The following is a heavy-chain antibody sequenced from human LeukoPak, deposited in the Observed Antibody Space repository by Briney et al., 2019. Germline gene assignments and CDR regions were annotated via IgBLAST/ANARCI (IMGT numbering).Heavy chain of an antibody. CDR1: GYTFTSYG. CDR2: ISAYNGNT. Sequence: ASVTVSCKASGYTFTSYGISWVRQAPGQGLEWMGWISAYNGNTNYAQKLQGRVTMTPDTSTSTAYMELRSLRSDDTAVYYCARRYYDILTGYPKEDYWGQGTLVTVSS. CDR3: ARRYYDILTGYPKEDY. V-gene: IGHV1-18*01. D-gene: IGHD3-9*01. J-gene: IGHJ4*02.